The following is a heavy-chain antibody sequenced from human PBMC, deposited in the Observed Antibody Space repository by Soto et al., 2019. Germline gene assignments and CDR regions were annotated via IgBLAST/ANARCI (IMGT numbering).Heavy chain of an antibody. D-gene: IGHD6-13*01. J-gene: IGHJ4*02. CDR3: AKARQGSWYYFDY. Sequence: GGSLRLSCAASGFTFDDYAMHWVRQAPGKGLEWVSGISWNSGSISYADSVKGRFTISRDNAKNSLYLQMNSLRAEDTALYYCAKARQGSWYYFDYWGQGTLVTVSS. V-gene: IGHV3-9*01. CDR1: GFTFDDYA. CDR2: ISWNSGSI.